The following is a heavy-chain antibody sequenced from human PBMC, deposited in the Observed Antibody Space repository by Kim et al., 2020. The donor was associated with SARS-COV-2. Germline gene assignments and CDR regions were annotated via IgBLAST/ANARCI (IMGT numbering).Heavy chain of an antibody. Sequence: KSGSSGYARQFQGRVTMSRDTSTNTAYMELNGLRVEDTAVYYCAGGERLDSWGQGTLVTVSS. D-gene: IGHD1-26*01. CDR3: AGGERLDS. CDR2: KSGSS. V-gene: IGHV1-8*01. J-gene: IGHJ4*02.